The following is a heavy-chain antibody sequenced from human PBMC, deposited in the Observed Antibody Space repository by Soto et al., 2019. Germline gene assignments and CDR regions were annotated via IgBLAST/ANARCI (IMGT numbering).Heavy chain of an antibody. J-gene: IGHJ6*02. Sequence: SETLSVAGGVSGGSLSRFYCSLGRQTPGGGLEWSGERNRSGTTNYNPSFQHRVTIAVDESTNNFSLKTTSVTAADAAVYYCARGRGYVYGSNFYGLDVWGQGTTVT. CDR2: RNRSGTT. CDR1: GGSLSRFY. V-gene: IGHV4-34*01. CDR3: ARGRGYVYGSNFYGLDV. D-gene: IGHD6-25*01.